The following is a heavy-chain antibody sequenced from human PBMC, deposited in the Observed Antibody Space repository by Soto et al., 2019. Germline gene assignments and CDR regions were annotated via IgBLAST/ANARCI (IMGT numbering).Heavy chain of an antibody. J-gene: IGHJ6*02. CDR3: ARGIGAVWFGEWDYYRMDV. CDR1: GGSISSGGYS. CDR2: IYHSGST. V-gene: IGHV4-30-2*01. Sequence: PSETLSLTCAVSGGSISSGGYSWSWIRQPPGKGLEWIGYIYHSGSTYYNPSLKSRVTISVDRSKNQFSLKLSSVTAADTAVYYCARGIGAVWFGEWDYYRMDVWGQGTTVTVSS. D-gene: IGHD3-10*01.